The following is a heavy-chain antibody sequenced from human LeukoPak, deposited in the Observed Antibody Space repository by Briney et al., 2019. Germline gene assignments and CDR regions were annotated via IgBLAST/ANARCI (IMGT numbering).Heavy chain of an antibody. J-gene: IGHJ3*02. CDR1: GYTFTSYA. CDR2: INPNSGGT. CDR3: ARLFGTADSSGYYYVDAFDI. Sequence: ASVKVSCKASGYTFTSYAMNWVRQAPGQGLEWMGWINPNSGGTNYTQKFQGRVTMTRDTSISTAYMELSRLRSDDTAVYYCARLFGTADSSGYYYVDAFDIWGQGTMVTVSS. V-gene: IGHV1-2*02. D-gene: IGHD3-22*01.